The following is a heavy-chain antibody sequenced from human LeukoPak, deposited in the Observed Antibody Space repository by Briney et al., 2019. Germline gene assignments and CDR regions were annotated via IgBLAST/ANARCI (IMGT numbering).Heavy chain of an antibody. CDR2: ISGSGGST. V-gene: IGHV3-23*01. Sequence: GGSLRLSCAASGFTFSSYAMSWVRQAPGKGLEGVSAISGSGGSTYYADSVKGRFTISRDNSKNTLYLQMNSLRAEDTAVYYCAASYSGSHGERWGQGTLVTVSS. D-gene: IGHD1-26*01. CDR1: GFTFSSYA. J-gene: IGHJ4*02. CDR3: AASYSGSHGER.